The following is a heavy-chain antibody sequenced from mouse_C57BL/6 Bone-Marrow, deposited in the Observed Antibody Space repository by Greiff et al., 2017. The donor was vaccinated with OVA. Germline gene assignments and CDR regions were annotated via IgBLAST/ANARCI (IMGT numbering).Heavy chain of an antibody. CDR3: ARRGSSLDYYAMDY. Sequence: QVQLQQSGAELARPGASVKMSCKASGYTFTSYTMHWVKQRPGQGLEWIGYINPSGGYTKYNQKFKDKSTLTADKSSSTAYMQLSSLTSADSAVYYGARRGSSLDYYAMDYWGQGTSVTVSS. CDR1: GYTFTSYT. V-gene: IGHV1-4*01. J-gene: IGHJ4*01. CDR2: INPSGGYT. D-gene: IGHD1-3*01.